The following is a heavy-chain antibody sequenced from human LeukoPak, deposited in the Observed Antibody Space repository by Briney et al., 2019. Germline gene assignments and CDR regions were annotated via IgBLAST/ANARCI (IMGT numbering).Heavy chain of an antibody. CDR2: ISKDGSEK. Sequence: GGSLRLSCAASGFTYSDYWMMWVRQTPGKGLEWVAQISKDGSEKYYVDSVRGRFTIFRDNAKNSLELQMNTLRVEDTAVYFCVRDATRGGDLDHWGQGTLVTVSS. V-gene: IGHV3-7*01. D-gene: IGHD2-21*01. J-gene: IGHJ5*02. CDR3: VRDATRGGDLDH. CDR1: GFTYSDYW.